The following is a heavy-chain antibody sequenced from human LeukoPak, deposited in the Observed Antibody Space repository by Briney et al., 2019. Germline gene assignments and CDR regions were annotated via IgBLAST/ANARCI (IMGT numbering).Heavy chain of an antibody. V-gene: IGHV4-59*01. J-gene: IGHJ4*02. D-gene: IGHD5-18*01. CDR2: IYYSGDT. CDR1: GGSISNDY. CDR3: ARSGYSYGLVDY. Sequence: SETLSLTCTVSGGSISNDYWSWIRQPPGKGLEWIGYIYYSGDTNYNPSLKSRVTISVDTSKNQFSLKLSSVTAADTAVYYCARSGYSYGLVDYWGQGTLVTVSS.